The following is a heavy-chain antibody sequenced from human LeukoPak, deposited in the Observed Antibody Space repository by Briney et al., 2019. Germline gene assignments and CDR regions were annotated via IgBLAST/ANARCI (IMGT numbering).Heavy chain of an antibody. V-gene: IGHV1-2*02. D-gene: IGHD3-10*02. CDR3: AREWGPNYVQGWFDP. J-gene: IGHJ5*02. Sequence: ASVKVFCKTSGYTFSDFYMHWVRQAPGQGLEWMGWINPKTGGITYSQKFKGRVSMTRDTSMNTTHMELTGLTSGDTAVYYCAREWGPNYVQGWFDPWGQGTLVSVSS. CDR1: GYTFSDFY. CDR2: INPKTGGI.